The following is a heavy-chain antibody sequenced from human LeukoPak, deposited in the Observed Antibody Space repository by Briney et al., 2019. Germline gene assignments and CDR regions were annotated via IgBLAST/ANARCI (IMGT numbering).Heavy chain of an antibody. D-gene: IGHD3-10*01. CDR2: ISGGSSYI. Sequence: PGGSLRLSCAASGFSFSSYSMNWVRQAPGKGLEWVSSISGGSSYIYYADSVKGRFTISRDNSKNTLYLQMNSLRAEDTAVHYCATAPSGSGTFLDYWGQGTLVTVSS. CDR3: ATAPSGSGTFLDY. V-gene: IGHV3-21*01. CDR1: GFSFSSYS. J-gene: IGHJ4*02.